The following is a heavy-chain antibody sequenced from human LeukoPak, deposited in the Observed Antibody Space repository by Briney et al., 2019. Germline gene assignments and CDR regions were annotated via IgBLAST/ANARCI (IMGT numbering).Heavy chain of an antibody. CDR1: GFTFSSYE. Sequence: GGSLRLSCAASGFTFSSYEMNWVRQAPGKGLEWVSYISSSGSTIYYADSVKGRFTISRDNAKNSLYLQMNSLRAEDTALYYCARDQGIQLWDMDVWGKGTTVTVSS. V-gene: IGHV3-48*03. D-gene: IGHD5-18*01. CDR3: ARDQGIQLWDMDV. CDR2: ISSSGSTI. J-gene: IGHJ6*03.